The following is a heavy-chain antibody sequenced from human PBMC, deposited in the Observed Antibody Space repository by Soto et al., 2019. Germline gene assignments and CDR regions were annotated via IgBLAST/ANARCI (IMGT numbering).Heavy chain of an antibody. Sequence: GGSLRCSCTASGFTYGGYAMSWLRQAPGRGLEWVCFVRSKAYGGRTEYAASVKGRFTISRDDSKSLAYLQMNSLRSDDTAVYYCARHGSAVVAAATGAWFDPWGQGTLVTVSS. CDR1: GFTYGGYA. D-gene: IGHD2-15*01. CDR2: VRSKAYGGRT. V-gene: IGHV3-49*03. CDR3: ARHGSAVVAAATGAWFDP. J-gene: IGHJ5*02.